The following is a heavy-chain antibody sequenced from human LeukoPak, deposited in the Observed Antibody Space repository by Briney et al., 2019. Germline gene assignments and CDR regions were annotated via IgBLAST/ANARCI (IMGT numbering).Heavy chain of an antibody. Sequence: GASLRLSCAASGFTFSSYNMNWVRQAPGKGLEWVSYISSCSSVIYYADSVKGRFTISRDNAKNSLYLQMNSLRAEDTAVYYCARGTWIQLWLIDYWGQGTLVTVSS. V-gene: IGHV3-48*01. CDR2: ISSCSSVI. D-gene: IGHD5-18*01. J-gene: IGHJ4*02. CDR3: ARGTWIQLWLIDY. CDR1: GFTFSSYN.